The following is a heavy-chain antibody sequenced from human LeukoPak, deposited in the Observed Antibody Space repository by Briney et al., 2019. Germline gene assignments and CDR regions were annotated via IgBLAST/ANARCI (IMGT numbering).Heavy chain of an antibody. CDR3: AREDCTGGSCYTGG. J-gene: IGHJ4*02. CDR1: GFTFSSYR. D-gene: IGHD2-15*01. CDR2: ISSSSSYI. Sequence: GGSLRLSCAASGFTFSSYRMNWVRQAAGKGLEWVASISSSSSYIYYADAVKGRFSISRDNAKNSLYLQMNSLRAEDTAVYYCAREDCTGGSCYTGGWGQGTLVTVSS. V-gene: IGHV3-21*01.